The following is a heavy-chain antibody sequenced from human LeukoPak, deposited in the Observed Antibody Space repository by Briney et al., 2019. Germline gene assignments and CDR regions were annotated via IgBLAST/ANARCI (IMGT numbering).Heavy chain of an antibody. D-gene: IGHD4-17*01. CDR2: ISTSSSYI. J-gene: IGHJ3*02. Sequence: GGSLRLSCAASGFTVSSNYMSWVRQAPGKGLEWVSSISTSSSYIYYADSVKGRFTISRDNAENSLYLQMNSLRAEDTAVYYCARVRDYGDYIDAFDIWGQGTMVTVSS. V-gene: IGHV3-21*01. CDR1: GFTVSSNY. CDR3: ARVRDYGDYIDAFDI.